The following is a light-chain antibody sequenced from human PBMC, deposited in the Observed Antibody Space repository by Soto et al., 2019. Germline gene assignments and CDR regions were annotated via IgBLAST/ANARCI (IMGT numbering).Light chain of an antibody. CDR3: QQYGSSRIT. J-gene: IGKJ5*01. CDR2: WAS. CDR1: QSVLYSSNNKNY. V-gene: IGKV4-1*01. Sequence: DIVMTQSPDSLAVSLGERATINCKSSQSVLYSSNNKNYLAWYQQKPGQPPKLLIYWASTRESGVPDRFSGSGSGTDFTLTISSLQAEDFAVYYCQQYGSSRITFGQGTRLEI.